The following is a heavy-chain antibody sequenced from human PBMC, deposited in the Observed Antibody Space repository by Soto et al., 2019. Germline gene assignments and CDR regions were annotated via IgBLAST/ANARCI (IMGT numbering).Heavy chain of an antibody. D-gene: IGHD6-6*01. CDR3: AHSTTIYSSSSCDY. V-gene: IGHV2-5*02. CDR2: IYWDDDK. CDR1: GFSLSTSGVG. J-gene: IGHJ4*02. Sequence: QITLKESGPTLVKPTQTLTLTCTFSGFSLSTSGVGVGWIRQPPGKALEWLALIYWDDDKRYSPTLKSRLTFNTDTSKNQVVLTITTMDPVDTATYYCAHSTTIYSSSSCDYWGQGTLVTVSS.